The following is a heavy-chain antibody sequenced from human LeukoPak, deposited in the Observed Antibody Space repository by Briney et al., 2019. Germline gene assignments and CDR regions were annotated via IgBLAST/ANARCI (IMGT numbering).Heavy chain of an antibody. CDR2: IYPGDSDT. J-gene: IGHJ6*03. D-gene: IGHD2-8*02. CDR3: ARLGRLGNTGYMDV. CDR1: GYSFTRYW. Sequence: GESLKISCQGSGYSFTRYWIGWVRQMPGKGPEWMGIIYPGDSDTRYSPSFQGQVTISADMSISTAYLQWSSLKASDAAMYYCARLGRLGNTGYMDVWGKGTTVTVSS. V-gene: IGHV5-51*01.